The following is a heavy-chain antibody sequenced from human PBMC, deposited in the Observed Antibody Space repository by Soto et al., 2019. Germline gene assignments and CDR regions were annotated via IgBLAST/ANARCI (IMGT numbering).Heavy chain of an antibody. CDR3: ARIPANTCMIYWLDP. V-gene: IGHV4-61*08. Sequence: SDTLSLTCTVSGGSVRRGDYYWSWIRQPPGKGLEWIGYIYYSGNTNYNPSLKSRVIISVDTSKNLSSLKLTSVTAADTAVYYCARIPANTCMIYWLDPWGQGTCVTVSS. D-gene: IGHD2-8*01. J-gene: IGHJ5*02. CDR2: IYYSGNT. CDR1: GGSVRRGDYY.